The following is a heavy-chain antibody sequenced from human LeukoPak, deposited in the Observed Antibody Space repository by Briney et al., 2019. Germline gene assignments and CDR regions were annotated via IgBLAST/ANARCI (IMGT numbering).Heavy chain of an antibody. CDR3: ARESVSGLLWFGEHTTDNWFDP. CDR2: TWYDGSNK. Sequence: GGSLRLSCAASGFTFSSYGMHWVRQAPGKGLVGVVVTWYDGSNKYYADSGKGRFTIARDNSKNTLYLQMNSLRAEDTAVYYCARESVSGLLWFGEHTTDNWFDPWGQGTLVTVSS. CDR1: GFTFSSYG. V-gene: IGHV3-33*01. D-gene: IGHD3-10*01. J-gene: IGHJ5*02.